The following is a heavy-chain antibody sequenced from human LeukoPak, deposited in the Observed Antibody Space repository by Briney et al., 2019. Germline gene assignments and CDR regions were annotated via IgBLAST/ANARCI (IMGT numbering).Heavy chain of an antibody. V-gene: IGHV3-74*01. CDR3: ARDEYKADAY. Sequence: PGGSLRLSCAASGFTFSGFWMHWVRQAPGKGLVWVSRISSDGSSTSYADSVKGRSTISRDNSKNTLYLQMNSLRAEDTAVYYCARDEYKADAYWGQGTLVTVSS. D-gene: IGHD2/OR15-2a*01. J-gene: IGHJ4*02. CDR1: GFTFSGFW. CDR2: ISSDGSST.